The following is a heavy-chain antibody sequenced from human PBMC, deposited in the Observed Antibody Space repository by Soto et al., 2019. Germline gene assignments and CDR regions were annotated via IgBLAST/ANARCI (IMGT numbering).Heavy chain of an antibody. CDR2: IYYSGST. J-gene: IGHJ5*02. D-gene: IGHD3-3*01. V-gene: IGHV4-39*01. CDR3: ARRFYDFWXGYYIFGRTHNPNWFDP. CDR1: GGSISSSSYY. Sequence: SETLSLTCTVSGGSISSSSYYWGWIRQPPGKGLEWIGSIYYSGSTYYNPSLKSRVTISVDTSKNQFSLKLSSVTAADTAVYYCARRFYDFWXGYYIFGRTHNPNWFDPWGQGTLVTVSS.